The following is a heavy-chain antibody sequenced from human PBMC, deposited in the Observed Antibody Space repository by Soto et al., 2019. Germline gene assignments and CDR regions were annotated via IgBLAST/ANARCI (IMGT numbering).Heavy chain of an antibody. Sequence: SETLSPTRAVSGGSLSRGGYSRGWIRQPPGKGLEWIGYIYHSGSTYYNPSLKSRVTISVDRSKNQFSLKLTSVNTADTAIYYCTRGGDPYKTGHWGQGTLVTVSS. CDR1: GGSLSRGGYS. V-gene: IGHV4-30-2*02. J-gene: IGHJ4*02. CDR3: TRGGDPYKTGH. D-gene: IGHD2-21*01. CDR2: IYHSGST.